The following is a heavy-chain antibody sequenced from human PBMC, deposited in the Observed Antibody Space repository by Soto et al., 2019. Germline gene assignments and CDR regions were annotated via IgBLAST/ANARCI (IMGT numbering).Heavy chain of an antibody. CDR1: GFNFGFFG. J-gene: IGHJ4*02. CDR3: ARGNLSIDFDS. CDR2: ISGDGINT. D-gene: IGHD2-21*01. V-gene: IGHV3-30*03. Sequence: PGGSLRLSCAASGFNFGFFGMHWVRQAPGKGLEWVAFISGDGINTQYADSVRGRFTLSRDYSRKTMYLQMDSLRDEDTALYYCARGNLSIDFDSWGLGTLVTVSS.